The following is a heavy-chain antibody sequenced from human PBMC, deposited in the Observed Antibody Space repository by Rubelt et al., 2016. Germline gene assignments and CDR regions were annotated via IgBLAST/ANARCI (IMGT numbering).Heavy chain of an antibody. CDR3: AREGIGQSASAGYYDY. V-gene: IGHV3-23*04. CDR2: ISGSGDST. CDR1: GFTFSSYA. J-gene: IGHJ4*02. D-gene: IGHD3-10*01. Sequence: VQLVESGGGVVQPGRSLRLSCAASGFTFSSYAMHWVRQAPGKGLEWVSTISGSGDSTYYADSVKGRFTISRDNAKNSLSLQMNSLRPEDTAVDYCAREGIGQSASAGYYDYWGQGTLVTVSS.